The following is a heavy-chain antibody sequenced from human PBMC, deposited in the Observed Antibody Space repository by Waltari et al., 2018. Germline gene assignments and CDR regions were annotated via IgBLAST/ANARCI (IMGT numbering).Heavy chain of an antibody. Sequence: QVQLQQWGAGLLKPSETLSLTCAVDGGSFSVYYWLWIRQPPGKGLEGIGDINHSRRNHYIPTLKRRVSISGDTSKHQFSLKLSSVTAADTAVYYCARVTDFWSGYYYCMDVWGQG. CDR2: INHSRRN. D-gene: IGHD3-3*01. CDR3: ARVTDFWSGYYYCMDV. J-gene: IGHJ6*02. V-gene: IGHV4-34*01. CDR1: GGSFSVYY.